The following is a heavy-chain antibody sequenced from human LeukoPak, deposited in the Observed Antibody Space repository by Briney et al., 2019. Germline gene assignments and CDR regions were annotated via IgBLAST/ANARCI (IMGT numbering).Heavy chain of an antibody. Sequence: GGSLRLSCAASGFTFSSYSMSWVRQAPGKGLEWVSSISSSSSYIYYADSVKGRFTISRDNAKNSLYLQMNSLRAEDTAVYYCARDSYLRELVAFDYWGQGTLVTVSS. CDR2: ISSSSSYI. J-gene: IGHJ4*02. CDR3: ARDSYLRELVAFDY. V-gene: IGHV3-21*01. D-gene: IGHD2-8*02. CDR1: GFTFSSYS.